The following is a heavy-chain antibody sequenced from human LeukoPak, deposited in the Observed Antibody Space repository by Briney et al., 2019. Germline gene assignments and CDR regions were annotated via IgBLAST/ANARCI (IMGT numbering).Heavy chain of an antibody. CDR2: ITTSDGNT. Sequence: PGRSLRLSCAASGFTFSGYTMSWVRQAPGKGLEWVSTITTSDGNTYYADSVKGRFTVSRDNSKNTLFLQMNSLRAEDTAVYYCAKDGGLWVSAHWGDSWGRGTLVTVSS. D-gene: IGHD7-27*01. V-gene: IGHV3-23*01. CDR3: AKDGGLWVSAHWGDS. J-gene: IGHJ4*02. CDR1: GFTFSGYT.